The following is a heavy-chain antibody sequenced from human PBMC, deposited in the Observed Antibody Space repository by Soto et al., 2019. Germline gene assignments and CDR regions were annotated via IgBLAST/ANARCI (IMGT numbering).Heavy chain of an antibody. CDR3: AKEVVIESAGRSHSYYYGLDV. V-gene: IGHV3-23*01. CDR1: GFTFSIYA. J-gene: IGHJ6*02. Sequence: GGSLILSCAASGFTFSIYAMSWVRQAPGKGLEWVSVISASGGRTYYADSVKGRFTMSRDNSKNTLFLQMNSLRDEDTAIYYCAKEVVIESAGRSHSYYYGLDVWGPGTTV. D-gene: IGHD2-2*01. CDR2: ISASGGRT.